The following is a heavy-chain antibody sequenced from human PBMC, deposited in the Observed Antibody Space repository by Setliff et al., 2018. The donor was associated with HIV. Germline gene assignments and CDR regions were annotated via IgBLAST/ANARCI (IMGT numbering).Heavy chain of an antibody. Sequence: SETLSLTCAVSGGSITNADYYWSWIRQPPGKGLEWIGYIYYSGNTYYNPSLKSRVVISIDTSSNQFSLNLNSVTGADTAVYYCARPLTPSYNFWGDAFSIWGQGTMVTVSS. CDR3: ARPLTPSYNFWGDAFSI. CDR1: GGSITNADYY. CDR2: IYYSGNT. J-gene: IGHJ3*02. V-gene: IGHV4-30-4*08. D-gene: IGHD3-3*01.